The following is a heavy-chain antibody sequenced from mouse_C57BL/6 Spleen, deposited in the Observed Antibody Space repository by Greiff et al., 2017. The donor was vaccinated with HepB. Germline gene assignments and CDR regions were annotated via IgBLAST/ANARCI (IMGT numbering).Heavy chain of an antibody. CDR1: GYSITSGYY. CDR2: ISYDGSN. Sequence: EVQLQQSGPGLVKPSQSLSLTCSVTGYSITSGYYWNWSRQFPGNKLEWMGYISYDGSNNYNPSLKNRISITRDTSKNPFFLKLNSVTTEDTATYCCARQLSPAWFAYWGQGTLVTVSA. V-gene: IGHV3-6*01. CDR3: ARQLSPAWFAY. D-gene: IGHD3-2*02. J-gene: IGHJ3*01.